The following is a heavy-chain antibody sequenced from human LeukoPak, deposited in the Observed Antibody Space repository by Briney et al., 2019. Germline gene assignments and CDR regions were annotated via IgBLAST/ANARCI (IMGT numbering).Heavy chain of an antibody. CDR2: ISYDGSNK. D-gene: IGHD2-2*01. Sequence: PGGSLGLSCAASGFTFSSYAMHWVRQAPGKGLEWVAVISYDGSNKYYADSVKGRFTISRDNSKNTLYLQMNSLRAEDTAVYYCARAGVQAYCSSTSCLATPLDYWGQGTLVTVSS. CDR3: ARAGVQAYCSSTSCLATPLDY. J-gene: IGHJ4*02. CDR1: GFTFSSYA. V-gene: IGHV3-30-3*01.